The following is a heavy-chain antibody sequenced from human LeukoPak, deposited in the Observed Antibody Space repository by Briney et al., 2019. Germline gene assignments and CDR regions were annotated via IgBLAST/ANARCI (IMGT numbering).Heavy chain of an antibody. CDR1: GFTFSSYG. Sequence: GGSLRLSCAASGFTFSSYGMHWVRQAPGKGLEWVAVISYDGSNKYYADSVEGRFTISRDNSKNTLYLQMNSLRAEDTAVYYCANLDYWGQGTLVTVSS. CDR2: ISYDGSNK. V-gene: IGHV3-30*18. J-gene: IGHJ4*02. CDR3: ANLDY.